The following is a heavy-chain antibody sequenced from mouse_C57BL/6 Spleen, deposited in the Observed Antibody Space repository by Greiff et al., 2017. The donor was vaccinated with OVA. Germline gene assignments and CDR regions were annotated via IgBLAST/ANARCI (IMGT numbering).Heavy chain of an antibody. V-gene: IGHV1-42*01. CDR1: GYSFTGYY. CDR3: ARGGSNYPDY. J-gene: IGHJ2*01. D-gene: IGHD2-5*01. Sequence: VQLQQSGPELVKPGASVKISCKASGYSFTGYYMNWVKQSPEKSLEWIGEINPSTGGTTYNQKFKAKATLTVDKSSSTAYMQLKSLTSEDSAVYYCARGGSNYPDYWGQGTTLTVSS. CDR2: INPSTGGT.